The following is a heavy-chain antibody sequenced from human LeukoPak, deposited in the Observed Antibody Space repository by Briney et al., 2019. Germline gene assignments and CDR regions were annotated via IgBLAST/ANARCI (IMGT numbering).Heavy chain of an antibody. J-gene: IGHJ4*02. V-gene: IGHV4-4*08. D-gene: IGHD1-1*01. CDR2: ISSSGST. CDR3: ARDLELERNRWNYFES. Sequence: KSSETLSLTCTVSGSSISPYYWNWIRQPPGKGLEWIGFISSSGSTKYNPSLKGRVTISLDTSKNQFSLKLMSVTAADTALYFCARDLELERNRWNYFESWGQGTLVTVSP. CDR1: GSSISPYY.